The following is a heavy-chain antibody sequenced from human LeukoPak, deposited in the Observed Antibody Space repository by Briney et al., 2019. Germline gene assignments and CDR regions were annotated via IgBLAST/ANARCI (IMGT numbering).Heavy chain of an antibody. CDR1: GGSIRSGSYY. CDR3: ARTTEAHSWRTRYYDYYMDV. CDR2: IYYSGST. Sequence: SETLSLTCTVSGGSIRSGSYYWSWIRQPPGKGLEWIGYIYYSGSTNYNPSLKSRVTISVDTSKNQFSLKLSSVTAADTAVYYCARTTEAHSWRTRYYDYYMDVWGKGTTVTVSS. V-gene: IGHV4-61*01. J-gene: IGHJ6*03. D-gene: IGHD6-13*01.